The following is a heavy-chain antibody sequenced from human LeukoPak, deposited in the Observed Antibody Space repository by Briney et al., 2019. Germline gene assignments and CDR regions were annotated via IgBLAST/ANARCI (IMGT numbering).Heavy chain of an antibody. CDR1: GGSISSYY. D-gene: IGHD5-24*01. CDR3: ARVALNSSPDF. V-gene: IGHV4-59*01. J-gene: IGHJ4*02. Sequence: SETLSLTCTVSGGSISSYYWSWIRQPPGKGLEWIGSIYYSGSTYYNPSLKSRVTISVDTSKNQFSLKLSSVTAADSAVYYCARVALNSSPDFWGQGTLVTVSS. CDR2: IYYSGST.